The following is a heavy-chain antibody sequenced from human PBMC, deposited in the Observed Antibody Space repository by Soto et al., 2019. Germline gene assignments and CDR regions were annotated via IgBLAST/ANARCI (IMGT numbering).Heavy chain of an antibody. D-gene: IGHD5-12*01. CDR1: GSRFSNYV. Sequence: QVQLVQSGAEVKTPGSSLKVSCKVSGSRFSNYVISWVRQAPGHGLEWLGRIIPIFNSTKYAQNFQGRVNITADKSTSTASLELSRLRSDDMAVYYCAREGRGKKAGYHGLVRLGYWGQGTLVTVSS. V-gene: IGHV1-69*06. J-gene: IGHJ4*02. CDR2: IIPIFNST. CDR3: AREGRGKKAGYHGLVRLGY.